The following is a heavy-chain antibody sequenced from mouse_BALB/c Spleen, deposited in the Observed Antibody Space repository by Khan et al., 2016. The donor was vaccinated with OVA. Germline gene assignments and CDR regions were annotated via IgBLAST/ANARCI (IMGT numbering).Heavy chain of an antibody. Sequence: QSGPELKKPGETVRISCKASGYTFTTAGIQWVQKMPGKGLKWIGWINTHSGVPKYAEDFKGRFAFSLEISVSTAYLQITNLKIEDTATDYCARGGGAYYRSDGGAMEYWGQGTLVTVSS. J-gene: IGHJ4*01. CDR3: ARGGGAYYRSDGGAMEY. D-gene: IGHD2-12*01. V-gene: IGHV9-4*02. CDR2: INTHSGVP. CDR1: GYTFTTAG.